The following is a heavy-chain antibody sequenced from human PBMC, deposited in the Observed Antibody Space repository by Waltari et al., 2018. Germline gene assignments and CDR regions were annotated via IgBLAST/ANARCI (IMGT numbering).Heavy chain of an antibody. CDR1: GFSFSNAW. CDR3: NTVSARCWTTFDI. J-gene: IGHJ3*02. Sequence: EVQLVESGGGLVQPGGSLGLSCVASGFSFSNAWLCWVRQAPGKGLEWFGGIRSKNDGETTEYAAPLIDRFTISRDDSKNTVYRQINSLKLEDTAVYYCNTVSARCWTTFDIWGQGTMVTVSS. CDR2: IRSKNDGETT. D-gene: IGHD1-1*01. V-gene: IGHV3-15*01.